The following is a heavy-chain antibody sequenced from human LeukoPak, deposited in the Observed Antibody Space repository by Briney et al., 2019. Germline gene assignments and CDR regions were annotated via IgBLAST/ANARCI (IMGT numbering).Heavy chain of an antibody. J-gene: IGHJ4*02. CDR1: GGSISSGGYY. CDR2: IYHSGST. V-gene: IGHV4-30-2*01. CDR3: AGATVTTSNFDY. D-gene: IGHD4-11*01. Sequence: SETLSLTCTVSGGSISSGGYYWSWIRQPPGKGLEWIGYIYHSGSTYYNPCLKSRVTISVDRSKNQFSLKLSSVTAADTAVYYCAGATVTTSNFDYWGQGTLVTVSS.